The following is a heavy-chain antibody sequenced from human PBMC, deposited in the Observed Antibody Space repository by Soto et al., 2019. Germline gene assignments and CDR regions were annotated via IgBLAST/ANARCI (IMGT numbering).Heavy chain of an antibody. Sequence: GGSLRLSCVASGFTFTSHTMNWVRQAPGKGLEWLSYISDSSSTIYYADSVKGRFTISRDNAKNSLYLQMNSLRADDTAVYYCAREVGATGYWGQGTLVTVSS. CDR2: ISDSSSTI. V-gene: IGHV3-48*04. D-gene: IGHD1-26*01. CDR3: AREVGATGY. J-gene: IGHJ4*02. CDR1: GFTFTSHT.